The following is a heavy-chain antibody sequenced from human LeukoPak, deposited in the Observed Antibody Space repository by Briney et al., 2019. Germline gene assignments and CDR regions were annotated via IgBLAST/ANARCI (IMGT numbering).Heavy chain of an antibody. CDR1: GYDFSSYW. J-gene: IGHJ3*01. D-gene: IGHD2-21*02. CDR3: ARRAYCGGDCYSDV. V-gene: IGHV5-51*01. CDR2: IYPGDSDI. Sequence: PGESLKISCKSSGYDFSSYWIAWVRQMPGKGLEWMGSIYPGDSDIRYGPSFQGQVTFSVDKSISTAYLQWSSLKASDTAMYFCARRAYCGGDCYSDVWGQGTVITVSS.